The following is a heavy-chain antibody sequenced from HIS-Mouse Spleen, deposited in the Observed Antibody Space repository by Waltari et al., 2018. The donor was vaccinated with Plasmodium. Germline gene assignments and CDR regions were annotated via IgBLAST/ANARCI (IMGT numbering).Heavy chain of an antibody. CDR1: GFPFSSYW. D-gene: IGHD6-13*01. Sequence: EVQLVESGGGLVEPGGSLRLYCAASGFPFSSYWVSWVRQAPGKGLEWGANIKQDGSEKYYVDAVKGRFTISRDNAKNSLYLQMNSLRAEDTAVYYCASSWYWYFDLWGRGTLVTVSS. CDR3: ASSWYWYFDL. J-gene: IGHJ2*01. V-gene: IGHV3-7*01. CDR2: IKQDGSEK.